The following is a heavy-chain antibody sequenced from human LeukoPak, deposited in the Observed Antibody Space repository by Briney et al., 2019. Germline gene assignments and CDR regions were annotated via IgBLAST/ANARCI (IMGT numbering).Heavy chain of an antibody. V-gene: IGHV3-48*03. Sequence: QPGKSLRLSCAASGFTFSSYEMNWVRQAPGKGLEWVSYISSSGSTIYYADSVKGRFTISRDNAKNSLYLQMNSLRAEDTSVYYCARDTNGDGWFDPWGQGTLVTVSS. CDR3: ARDTNGDGWFDP. CDR1: GFTFSSYE. J-gene: IGHJ5*02. D-gene: IGHD4-17*01. CDR2: ISSSGSTI.